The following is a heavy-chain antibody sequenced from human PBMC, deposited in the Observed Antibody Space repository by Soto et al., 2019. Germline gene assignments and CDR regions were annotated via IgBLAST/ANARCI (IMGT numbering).Heavy chain of an antibody. D-gene: IGHD3-22*01. CDR2: INPSGGST. J-gene: IGHJ4*02. CDR1: GYTFTSYY. V-gene: IGHV1-46*01. CDR3: ARPKIPNDSSGYYFYY. Sequence: ASVKVSCKASGYTFTSYYMHWVRQAPGQGLEWMGIINPSGGSTSYAQKFQGRVTMTRDTSTSTVYMELSSLRSEDTAVYYCARPKIPNDSSGYYFYYWGQGILVTVSS.